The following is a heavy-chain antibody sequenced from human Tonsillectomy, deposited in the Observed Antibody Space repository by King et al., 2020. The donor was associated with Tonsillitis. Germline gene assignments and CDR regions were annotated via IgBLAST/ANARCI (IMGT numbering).Heavy chain of an antibody. CDR1: GGTFSSYA. CDR2: IIPILGIA. V-gene: IGHV1-69*09. CDR3: AIYTIVVAVTLDY. D-gene: IGHD3-22*01. Sequence: QLVQSGAEVKKPGSSVKVSCKASGGTFSSYAISWVRQAPGQGLEWMGRIIPILGIANYAQKFQGRVTITADKSTSTGYMELSSLRSEDTAVYYCAIYTIVVAVTLDYWGQGTLVTVST. J-gene: IGHJ4*02.